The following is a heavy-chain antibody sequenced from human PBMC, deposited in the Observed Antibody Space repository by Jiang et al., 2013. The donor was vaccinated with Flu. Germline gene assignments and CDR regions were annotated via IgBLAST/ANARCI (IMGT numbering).Heavy chain of an antibody. V-gene: IGHV5-51*03. D-gene: IGHD2-2*01. CDR3: ARRGGGAYHLDV. Sequence: GAEVKKPGESLKIACKGSGYSFTRFWIAWVRQMPGKGLEWMGIIHPSDSDTRQNPSFQGQVTMSVDKSISTAYLQWSSLKASDTAIYYCARRGGGAYHLDVWGQGTTVIVSS. CDR2: IHPSDSDT. J-gene: IGHJ6*02. CDR1: GYSFTRFW.